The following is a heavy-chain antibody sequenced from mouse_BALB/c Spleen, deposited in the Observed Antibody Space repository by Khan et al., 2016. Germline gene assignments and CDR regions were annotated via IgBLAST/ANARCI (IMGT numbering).Heavy chain of an antibody. CDR3: ARRAI. D-gene: IGHD2-12*01. Sequence: EVELVESGGGIVQPGGSLKRPCAASRFTISSYGMSSVRQTPDKRLELVATIDSNGGSTDYPDSVKRRFTIPGDNAKNALYLQMRSLKSEDTAMYYCARRAIWGQGTTLTVSS. V-gene: IGHV5-6-3*01. CDR1: RFTISSYG. CDR2: IDSNGGST. J-gene: IGHJ2*01.